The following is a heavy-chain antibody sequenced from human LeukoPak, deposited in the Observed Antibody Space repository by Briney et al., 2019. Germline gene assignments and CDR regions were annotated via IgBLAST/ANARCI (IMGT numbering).Heavy chain of an antibody. CDR3: AHRPYDSSGSHWFDP. Sequence: SGPTLVKPTQTLTLTCTFSGFSLSTSGGGVGWIRPTPGKALEWLALIYWNDDKRYSPSLKSRLTITKDTSKNQVVLTMTNMDPVDTATYYCAHRPYDSSGSHWFDPWGPGTLVTVSS. D-gene: IGHD3-22*01. CDR2: IYWNDDK. CDR1: GFSLSTSGGG. V-gene: IGHV2-5*01. J-gene: IGHJ5*02.